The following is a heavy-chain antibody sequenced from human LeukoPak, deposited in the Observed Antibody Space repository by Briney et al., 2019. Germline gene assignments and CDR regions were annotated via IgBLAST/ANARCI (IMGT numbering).Heavy chain of an antibody. CDR2: IYYSGST. V-gene: IGHV4-39*01. J-gene: IGHJ5*02. Sequence: SETLSLTCTVSGGSISSSSYYWGWIRQSPGKGLEWIGSIYYSGSTYYNPSLKSRVTISVDTSKNQFSLKLSSVTAADTAVYYCARSPKAWFDPWGQGTLVTVSS. CDR3: ARSPKAWFDP. CDR1: GGSISSSSYY.